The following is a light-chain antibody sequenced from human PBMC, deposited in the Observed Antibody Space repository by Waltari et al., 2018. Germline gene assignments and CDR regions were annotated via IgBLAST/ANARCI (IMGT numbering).Light chain of an antibody. Sequence: SYVLTQPPSVSAAPGKTARIPCEGNNIGSTSAHWYQQKPGQAPVVVIYYDRGRPSEIPERFSGSNSRDTATLTISRVEAGDEADYYCQLWDSSSDLWVFGGGTKLTVL. V-gene: IGLV3-21*04. CDR1: NIGSTS. J-gene: IGLJ3*02. CDR2: YDR. CDR3: QLWDSSSDLWV.